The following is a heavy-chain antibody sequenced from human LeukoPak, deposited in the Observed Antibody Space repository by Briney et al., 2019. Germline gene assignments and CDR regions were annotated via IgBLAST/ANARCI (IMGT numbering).Heavy chain of an antibody. J-gene: IGHJ4*02. CDR3: AKGPRRGFWGGIDY. CDR2: ISGSGGST. Sequence: GGSLRLSCAASGFTFSSYAMSWVRQAPGKGLEWVSAISGSGGSTYYADSVKGRFTISRDNSKNTLYLQMNSLRAEDTAVYYCAKGPRRGFWGGIDYWGQGTLVTVSS. V-gene: IGHV3-23*01. CDR1: GFTFSSYA. D-gene: IGHD3-3*01.